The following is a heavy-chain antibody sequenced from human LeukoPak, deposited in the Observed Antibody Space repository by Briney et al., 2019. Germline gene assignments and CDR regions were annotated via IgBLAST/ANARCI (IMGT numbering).Heavy chain of an antibody. CDR1: GYTFTSYG. J-gene: IGHJ5*02. CDR3: ASIYCTNGVCYESDP. Sequence: ASVKVSCKASGYTFTSYGVSWVQQAPGQGLEWMGWISAYNGNTNYAQKLQGRVTMTTDTSTSTAYMELRSLRSDDTAVYYCASIYCTNGVCYESDPWGQGTLVTVSS. V-gene: IGHV1-18*01. D-gene: IGHD2-8*01. CDR2: ISAYNGNT.